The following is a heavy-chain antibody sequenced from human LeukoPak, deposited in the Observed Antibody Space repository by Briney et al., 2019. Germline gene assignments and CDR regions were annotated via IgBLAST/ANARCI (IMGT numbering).Heavy chain of an antibody. CDR1: GFTFSSYW. Sequence: QPGGSLRLSCAASGFTFSSYWMHWVRQAPGKGLVWVSRINSDGSSTSYADSVKGRFTISRDNAKNTLYLQMNSLRAEDTAVYYCARVPGYTGNFDYWGQGTLVTVSS. J-gene: IGHJ4*02. V-gene: IGHV3-74*01. CDR2: INSDGSST. CDR3: ARVPGYTGNFDY. D-gene: IGHD1-14*01.